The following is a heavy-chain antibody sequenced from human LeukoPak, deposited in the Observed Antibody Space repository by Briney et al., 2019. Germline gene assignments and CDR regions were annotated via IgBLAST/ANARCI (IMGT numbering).Heavy chain of an antibody. V-gene: IGHV3-48*03. J-gene: IGHJ4*02. Sequence: GGSLRLSCVGSGLTFSGFELNWVRRAPGKGLEWVSYIKSDGSLKTYADAVKGRFAISRDNAKNSLYLQTNSLRAEDTAVYYCARRFRDWGQGILVTVSS. CDR3: ARRFRD. CDR2: IKSDGSLK. CDR1: GLTFSGFE.